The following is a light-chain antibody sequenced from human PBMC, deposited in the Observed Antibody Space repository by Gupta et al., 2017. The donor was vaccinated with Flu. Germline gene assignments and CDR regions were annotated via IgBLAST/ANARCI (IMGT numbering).Light chain of an antibody. Sequence: DIQMTQYPSSLSASVGDTITLSCRASQSVSSYLNWYQQKPGKAPRLLIYAASSLQSGVTSRFSGSGDVTDFNLTISSRQPEDFATYYCQQTYTDHPSITFGRGTKVEI. CDR2: AAS. J-gene: IGKJ4*01. CDR3: QQTYTDHPSIT. CDR1: QSVSSY. V-gene: IGKV1-39*01.